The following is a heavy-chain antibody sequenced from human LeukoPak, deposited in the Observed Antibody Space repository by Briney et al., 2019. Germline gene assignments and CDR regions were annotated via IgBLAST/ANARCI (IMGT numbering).Heavy chain of an antibody. CDR2: INHSGST. V-gene: IGHV4-34*01. Sequence: SETLSLTCAVYGGSFSGYYWSWIRQPPGKGLEWIGEINHSGSTNYNPSPKSRVTISVDTSKNQFSLKLSSVTAADTAVYHCARGSSSGCSFDYWGQGTLVTVSS. CDR3: ARGSSSGCSFDY. CDR1: GGSFSGYY. J-gene: IGHJ4*02. D-gene: IGHD6-19*01.